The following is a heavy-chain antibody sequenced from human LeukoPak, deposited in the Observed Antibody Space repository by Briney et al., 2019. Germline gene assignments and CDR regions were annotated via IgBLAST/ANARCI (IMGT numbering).Heavy chain of an antibody. V-gene: IGHV4-38-2*02. J-gene: IGHJ5*02. D-gene: IGHD3-3*01. CDR1: GYSISSDYY. CDR2: IHHSRRT. Sequence: SETLSLTSTVSGYSISSDYYWGWIRQPPGKGLEWIGSIHHSRRTYYNPSLKSRVTISVDTSKNQFSLKLSSVTAADTAVYYCVRAHLANLASRLFDPWGQGTLVTVSS. CDR3: VRAHLANLASRLFDP.